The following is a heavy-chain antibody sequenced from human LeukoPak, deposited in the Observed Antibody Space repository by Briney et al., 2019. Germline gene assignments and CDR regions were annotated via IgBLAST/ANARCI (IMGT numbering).Heavy chain of an antibody. CDR1: GFTFSSNW. Sequence: GGSLRLSCAASGFTFSSNWMHWVRQAPGKGLVWVSRSNEDGSTTNYADSVKGRFTISRDNAKNTLYLQMNSLRAEDTAVYYCARGLPATLLDYWGQGTLVTVSS. J-gene: IGHJ4*02. D-gene: IGHD2-2*01. CDR2: SNEDGSTT. V-gene: IGHV3-74*01. CDR3: ARGLPATLLDY.